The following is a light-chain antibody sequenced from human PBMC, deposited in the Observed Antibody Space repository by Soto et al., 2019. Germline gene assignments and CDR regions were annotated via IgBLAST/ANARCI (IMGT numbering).Light chain of an antibody. V-gene: IGLV2-8*01. CDR3: SSYAGSNNFVV. CDR1: SSHVGDYNY. Sequence: QSALTQPPSASGSPGQSVTISCTGTSSHVGDYNYVSWYQQHPGKAPKLMLYEDTKRPSGVPDRFSGSKSVNTASLTVSGLQAEDEADYYCSSYAGSNNFVVFGGGTKLTVL. J-gene: IGLJ2*01. CDR2: EDT.